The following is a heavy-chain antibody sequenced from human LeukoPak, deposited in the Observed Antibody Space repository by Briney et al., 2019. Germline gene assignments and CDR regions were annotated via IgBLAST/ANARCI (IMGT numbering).Heavy chain of an antibody. J-gene: IGHJ6*02. CDR1: GFTFNNYA. D-gene: IGHD5-24*01. CDR3: ARHVEPYYYYAMDV. Sequence: PGGSLRLSCAASGFTFNNYAMNWVRQAPGEGLEWVSAISGSGGSTYYADSVKGRFTISRDNSRNTLYLQMNSLKTEDTAMYYCARHVEPYYYYAMDVWGQGTTVTVS. V-gene: IGHV3-23*01. CDR2: ISGSGGST.